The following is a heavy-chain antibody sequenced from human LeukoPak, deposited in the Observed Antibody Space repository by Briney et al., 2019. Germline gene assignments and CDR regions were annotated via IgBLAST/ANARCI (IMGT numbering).Heavy chain of an antibody. CDR1: GYSFSNYY. CDR3: ASRGYGGSFDI. V-gene: IGHV5-51*01. D-gene: IGHD4-23*01. J-gene: IGHJ3*02. CDR2: IYIGDTET. Sequence: GESMKISCKGSGYSFSNYYIGWVRQTPGQGLEWMGIIYIGDTETRYSPSFQGQVTISADKSITTAYLQWSSLKASDTPTYYCASRGYGGSFDIWGQGTMVTVSS.